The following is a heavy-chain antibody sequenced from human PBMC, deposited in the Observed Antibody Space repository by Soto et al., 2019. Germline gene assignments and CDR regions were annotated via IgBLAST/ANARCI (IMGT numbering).Heavy chain of an antibody. CDR2: IIPIFGTA. V-gene: IGHV1-69*13. J-gene: IGHJ6*02. CDR1: GGTFSSYA. CDR3: ARHRLGIAALYGMDV. Sequence: GASVKVSCKASGGTFSSYAISWVRQAPGQGLEWMGGIIPIFGTANYAQKFQGRVTITADESTSTAYMELSSLRSEDTAVYYCARHRLGIAALYGMDVWGQGTTVTVYS. D-gene: IGHD6-13*01.